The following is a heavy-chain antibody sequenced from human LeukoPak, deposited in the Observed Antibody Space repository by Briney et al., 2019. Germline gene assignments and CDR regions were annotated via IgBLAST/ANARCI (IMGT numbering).Heavy chain of an antibody. D-gene: IGHD6-19*01. CDR1: GFTFSDYY. CDR2: IRYDGSNK. CDR3: AKDKQWEAVAENAFYDY. V-gene: IGHV3-30*02. J-gene: IGHJ4*02. Sequence: PGGSLRLSCAASGFTFSDYYMSWIRQAPGKGLEWVAFIRYDGSNKYYADSVKGRFTISRDNSKNTLYLQMNSLRAEDTAVYYCAKDKQWEAVAENAFYDYWGQGTLVTVSS.